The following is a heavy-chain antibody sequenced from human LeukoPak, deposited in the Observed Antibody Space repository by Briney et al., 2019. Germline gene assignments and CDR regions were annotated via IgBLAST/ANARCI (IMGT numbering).Heavy chain of an antibody. V-gene: IGHV3-30*03. CDR2: ISHDGSNN. Sequence: GGPLRLSCAASGFTFSNYGMHWVRQAPGKGLEWVVVISHDGSNNNYADSVKGRFTISRDNSKNTLYLKMNSLRPEDTAVYYCATVRVGTAHFDYWGQGTLVTVSS. J-gene: IGHJ4*02. CDR3: ATVRVGTAHFDY. CDR1: GFTFSNYG. D-gene: IGHD2-15*01.